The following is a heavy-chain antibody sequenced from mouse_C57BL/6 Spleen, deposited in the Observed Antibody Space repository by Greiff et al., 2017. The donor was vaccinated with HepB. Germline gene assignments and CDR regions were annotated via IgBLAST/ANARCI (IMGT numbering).Heavy chain of an antibody. CDR1: GFTFSSYA. CDR2: ISDGGSYT. D-gene: IGHD1-1*01. J-gene: IGHJ4*01. CDR3: ASITTVVATNAMDD. Sequence: DVKLVESGGGLVKPGGSLKLSCAASGFTFSSYAMSWVRQTPEKRLEWVATISDGGSYTYYPDNVKGRFPISRDNAKNNLYLQMSHLKSEDTAMYYCASITTVVATNAMDDWGQGTSVTVSS. V-gene: IGHV5-4*03.